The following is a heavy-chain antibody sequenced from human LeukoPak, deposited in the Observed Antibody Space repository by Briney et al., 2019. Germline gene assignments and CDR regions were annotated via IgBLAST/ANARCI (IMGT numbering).Heavy chain of an antibody. Sequence: GSLRLSCAASGFTFSDYYMSWIRQAPGKGLEWVSYISSSGSTIYYAHSVKSRFTISRDNAKNSLYLQMNSLRAEDTAVYYCASGSSEYYYYYGMDVWGQGTTVTVSS. CDR1: GFTFSDYY. CDR3: ASGSSEYYYYYGMDV. D-gene: IGHD1-26*01. CDR2: ISSSGSTI. V-gene: IGHV3-11*01. J-gene: IGHJ6*02.